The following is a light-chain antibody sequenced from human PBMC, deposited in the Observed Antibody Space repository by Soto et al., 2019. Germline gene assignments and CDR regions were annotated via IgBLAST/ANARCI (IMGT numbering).Light chain of an antibody. V-gene: IGKV3-15*01. CDR3: KQYNNWPGT. Sequence: EIVMTQSPATLSVSAGERATLSCRASQSVSSNLAWYQQKPGQAPGLLIYGASTRATGIQARFSGSGSGTEFTLTISSLQSEDFAVYYCKQYNNWPGTFGQGTKVDI. J-gene: IGKJ1*01. CDR2: GAS. CDR1: QSVSSN.